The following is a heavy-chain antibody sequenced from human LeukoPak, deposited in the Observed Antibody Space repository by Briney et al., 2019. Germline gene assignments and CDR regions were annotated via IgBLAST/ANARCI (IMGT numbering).Heavy chain of an antibody. D-gene: IGHD6-13*01. V-gene: IGHV3-53*01. CDR2: IYSGGNT. CDR3: ASYRYSSSCYIY. CDR1: GFTVSSNY. Sequence: QAGGSLRLSCAASGFTVSSNYMSWVRQAPGKGLEWVSVIYSGGNTYYADSVKGRFTISRDNAKNSLYLQMNSLRAEDTAVYFCASYRYSSSCYIYWGQGTLVTVSS. J-gene: IGHJ4*02.